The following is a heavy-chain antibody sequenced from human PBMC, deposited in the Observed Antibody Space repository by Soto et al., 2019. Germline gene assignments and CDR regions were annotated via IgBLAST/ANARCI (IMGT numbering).Heavy chain of an antibody. CDR2: IYYSGST. CDR3: ALSVVR. CDR1: DGTISNGGCH. V-gene: IGHV4-31*03. Sequence: PSLPKPHPSTVADGTISNGGCHWISKRQHPGKGLEWIGYIYYSGSTCYNPSLKSRVTISVDTPKNQFSLKLSSVTAADTAVCDCALSVVRWGQGTL. J-gene: IGHJ4*02. D-gene: IGHD2-21*01.